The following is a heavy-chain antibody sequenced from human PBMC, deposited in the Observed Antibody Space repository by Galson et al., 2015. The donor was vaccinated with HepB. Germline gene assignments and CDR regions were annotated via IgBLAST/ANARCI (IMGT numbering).Heavy chain of an antibody. D-gene: IGHD6-13*01. V-gene: IGHV3-11*06. J-gene: IGHJ6*03. CDR3: ARSIAYYYYMDV. Sequence: SLRLSCAASGFTFSDNYMSWIRQAPGKGLEWVSYISSSSSNTNYADTMKGRFTISRDNDKNSLYLQKNSLRAEDTAVYYCARSIAYYYYMDVWVKGTTVTVYS. CDR1: GFTFSDNY. CDR2: ISSSSSNT.